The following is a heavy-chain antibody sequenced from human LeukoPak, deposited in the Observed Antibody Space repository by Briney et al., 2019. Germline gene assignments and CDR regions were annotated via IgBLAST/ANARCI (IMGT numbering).Heavy chain of an antibody. D-gene: IGHD6-13*01. J-gene: IGHJ4*02. CDR3: AKGDIAAAGTCSDY. CDR2: IRYDGSNK. V-gene: IGHV3-30*02. Sequence: PGGFLRLSCAASGFTFSSYGMHWVRQAPGKGLEWVAFIRYDGSNKYYADSVKGRFTISRDNSKNTLYLQMNSLRAEDTAVYYCAKGDIAAAGTCSDYWGQGTLVTVSS. CDR1: GFTFSSYG.